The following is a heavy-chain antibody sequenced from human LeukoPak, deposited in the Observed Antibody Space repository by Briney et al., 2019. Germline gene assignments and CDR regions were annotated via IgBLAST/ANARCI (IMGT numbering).Heavy chain of an antibody. CDR1: GFTFSSYS. CDR3: ARPLQYYDILTGYYIVDAFDM. CDR2: IGSSSSFF. D-gene: IGHD3-9*01. Sequence: GGSLRLSCAVSGFTFSSYSMNWVRQAPGKGLEWVSSIGSSSSFFYYADSVKGRFTISRDNAKNSLYLQLNSLRAEDTAVYYCARPLQYYDILTGYYIVDAFDMWGQGAMVTVSS. J-gene: IGHJ3*02. V-gene: IGHV3-21*01.